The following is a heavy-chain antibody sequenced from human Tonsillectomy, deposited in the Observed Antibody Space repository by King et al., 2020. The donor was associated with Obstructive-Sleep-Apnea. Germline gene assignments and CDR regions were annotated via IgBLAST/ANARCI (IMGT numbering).Heavy chain of an antibody. CDR3: ARSIVPTILFDY. V-gene: IGHV4-34*01. CDR1: GGSFSGYY. Sequence: QVQLQQWGAGLLKPSETLSLTCAVYGGSFSGYYWSWIRQPPGEGLEWIGEINHIGGTNYNPSLTSRGTVSVDTSMNQFSLKLNSVTAADAAVYYCARSIVPTILFDYWGQGTLVIVSS. CDR2: INHIGGT. D-gene: IGHD5-12*01. J-gene: IGHJ4*02.